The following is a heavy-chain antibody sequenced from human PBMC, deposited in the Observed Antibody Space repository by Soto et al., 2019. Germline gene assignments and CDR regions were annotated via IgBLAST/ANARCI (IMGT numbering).Heavy chain of an antibody. J-gene: IGHJ5*02. Sequence: EVLLVQSGAEVKKPGESLRISCKASGYTFSNYWISWVRQMPGQGLEWMGRVDCDDSFATYNPSFRGHVVISADKTVSAVYLQWSGLKASDSATYYCARHGSWNAGKRGWFDPWGQGTLVTVSS. V-gene: IGHV5-10-1*01. CDR2: VDCDDSFA. CDR3: ARHGSWNAGKRGWFDP. D-gene: IGHD1-1*01. CDR1: GYTFSNYW.